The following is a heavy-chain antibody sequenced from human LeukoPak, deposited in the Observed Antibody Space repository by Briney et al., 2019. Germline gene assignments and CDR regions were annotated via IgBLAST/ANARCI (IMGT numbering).Heavy chain of an antibody. V-gene: IGHV4-34*01. CDR1: GGSFSGYY. J-gene: IGHJ5*02. CDR2: INHSGST. D-gene: IGHD6-13*01. Sequence: SETLSLTCAVYGGSFSGYYWSWIRQPPGKGLEWIGEINHSGSTNYNPSLKSRVTISVDTSKNQFSLKLSSVTAADTAVYYCARGRYSWYSNLPWFDPWGQGTRVTVSS. CDR3: ARGRYSWYSNLPWFDP.